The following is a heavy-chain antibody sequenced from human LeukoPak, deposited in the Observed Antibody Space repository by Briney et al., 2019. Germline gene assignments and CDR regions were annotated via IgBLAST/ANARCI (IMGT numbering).Heavy chain of an antibody. CDR3: ARGVDIASSWYKPYYYYYYGMDV. CDR1: GYTFTSYD. V-gene: IGHV1-8*01. Sequence: ASVKVSCKASGYTFTSYDINWVRQATGQGLEWMGWMNPNSGNTGYAQKFQGRVTMTRNTSISTAYMELSSLRSEDTAVYYCARGVDIASSWYKPYYYYYYGMDVWGQGTTVTVSS. J-gene: IGHJ6*02. CDR2: MNPNSGNT. D-gene: IGHD6-13*01.